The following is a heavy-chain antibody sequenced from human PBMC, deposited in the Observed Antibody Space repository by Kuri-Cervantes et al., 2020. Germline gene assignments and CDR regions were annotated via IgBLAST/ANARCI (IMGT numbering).Heavy chain of an antibody. CDR3: AIGHYTSS. Sequence: GESLKISCVISGFTFSNYWMSWVRQAPGQGLEWVALIWPDGSATYYLDSVKGRFTVSRDNAKNSLYLQMSSLRAEDTAVYYCAIGHYTSSWGQGTLVTVSS. D-gene: IGHD3-3*01. V-gene: IGHV3-7*01. CDR1: GFTFSNYW. CDR2: IWPDGSAT. J-gene: IGHJ4*02.